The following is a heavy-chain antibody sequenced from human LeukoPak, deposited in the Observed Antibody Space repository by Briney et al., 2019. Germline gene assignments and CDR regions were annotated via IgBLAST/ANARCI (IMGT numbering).Heavy chain of an antibody. V-gene: IGHV4-39*01. Sequence: PSETLSLTCTVSGGSITSSGVYWGWVRQPPGKGLEWVGCVYYGGDTYYSPSLKSRVTISVDTSKNQFSLSLSSVTAADTALYYCARLFSSGWPYFYGLDAWGQGTTVTVSS. J-gene: IGHJ6*02. D-gene: IGHD6-19*01. CDR1: GGSITSSGVY. CDR2: VYYGGDT. CDR3: ARLFSSGWPYFYGLDA.